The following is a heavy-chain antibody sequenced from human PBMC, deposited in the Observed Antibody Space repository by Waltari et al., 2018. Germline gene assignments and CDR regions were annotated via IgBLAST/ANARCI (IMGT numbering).Heavy chain of an antibody. Sequence: QVQLVESGGGVVQPGRPLRLSCAAFGFTFISFGMPWVRQTPGRGLEWVAVISSDGSRKSYADSVKGRFSISRDNSKNSLSLEMNSLRPEDTAVYYCASCTGGNCYYYGFDVWGQGTTVTVSS. V-gene: IGHV3-30*03. CDR1: GFTFISFG. CDR3: ASCTGGNCYYYGFDV. J-gene: IGHJ6*02. CDR2: ISSDGSRK. D-gene: IGHD2-8*02.